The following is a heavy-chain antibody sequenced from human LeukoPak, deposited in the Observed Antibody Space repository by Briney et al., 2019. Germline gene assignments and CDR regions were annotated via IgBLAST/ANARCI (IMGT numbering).Heavy chain of an antibody. V-gene: IGHV3-30*04. Sequence: GGSLRLSCAAKTGLFGTHAMYWVRQAPGKGLEWVALISYGGGTVFYADSVKGRFTISRDNSKNMLYLQMNSLSAEDTAVYYCARGPGYSSGWYVLSVDYWGQGTLVTVSS. D-gene: IGHD6-19*01. CDR2: ISYGGGTV. CDR1: TGLFGTHA. CDR3: ARGPGYSSGWYVLSVDY. J-gene: IGHJ4*02.